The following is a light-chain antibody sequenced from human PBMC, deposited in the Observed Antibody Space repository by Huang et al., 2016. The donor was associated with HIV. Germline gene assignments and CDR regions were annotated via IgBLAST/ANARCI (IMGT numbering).Light chain of an antibody. CDR2: DAS. CDR3: QETYSIPYT. CDR1: QGISSY. Sequence: DIQMTQSPSSLSASVGDRVTITCRASQGISSYLNWYQQKPGKAPKLLIYDASTLQSGVPSRFSGSVSGTDFTLTISSLQPADSATYYCQETYSIPYTFGQGTKLEIK. V-gene: IGKV1-39*01. J-gene: IGKJ2*01.